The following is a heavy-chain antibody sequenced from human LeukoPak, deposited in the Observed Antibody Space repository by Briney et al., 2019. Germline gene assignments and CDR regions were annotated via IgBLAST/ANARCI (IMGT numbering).Heavy chain of an antibody. Sequence: GGSLRLSCVVSGFTFSNFFMSWVRQAPGKGLEWVSAISGGGGSTYYADSVKGRFTISRDNSKNTLYLQMNSLRAEDTAVYYCAKDKSLGALIVVTYGMDVWGQGTTVTVSS. D-gene: IGHD3-22*01. V-gene: IGHV3-23*01. CDR2: ISGGGGST. CDR3: AKDKSLGALIVVTYGMDV. CDR1: GFTFSNFF. J-gene: IGHJ6*02.